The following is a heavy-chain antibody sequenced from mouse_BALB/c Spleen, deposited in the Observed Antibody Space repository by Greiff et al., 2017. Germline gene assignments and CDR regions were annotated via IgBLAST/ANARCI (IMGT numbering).Heavy chain of an antibody. CDR2: IYYSGTI. D-gene: IGHD1-1*01. Sequence: DVKLQESGPGLVKPSQTVSLTCTVTGISITTGNYRWSWIRQFPGNKLEWIGYIYYSGTITYNPSLTSRTTITRDTSKNQFFLEMNSLTAEDTATYYCARDRTLRGYAMDYWGQGTSVTVSS. V-gene: IGHV3-5*02. CDR3: ARDRTLRGYAMDY. CDR1: GISITTGNYR. J-gene: IGHJ4*01.